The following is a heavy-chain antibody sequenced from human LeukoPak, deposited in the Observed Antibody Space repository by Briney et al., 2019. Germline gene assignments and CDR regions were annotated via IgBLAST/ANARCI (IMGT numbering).Heavy chain of an antibody. D-gene: IGHD6-6*01. CDR2: IKHDGSEK. CDR3: ARETLGSSSSDS. J-gene: IGHJ5*02. CDR1: GFTFSSYW. V-gene: IGHV3-7*01. Sequence: PGGSLRLSCVASGFTFSSYWMTWFRQAPVKGLEWVGNIKHDGSEKYYVDSVKGRFTFSRDNAKNSLYLQMNSLRVDDTAVYYCARETLGSSSSDSWGQGTLVTVAS.